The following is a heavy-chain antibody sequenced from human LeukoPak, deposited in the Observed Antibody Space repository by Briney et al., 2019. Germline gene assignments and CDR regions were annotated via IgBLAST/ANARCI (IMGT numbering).Heavy chain of an antibody. D-gene: IGHD6-19*01. Sequence: GGSLRLSCAASGFTFNTYAMSWVRQASGKGLEWVGRIRSKANSYATAYAASVKGRFTISRDDSKNTAYLQMNSLKTEDTAVYYCTRFSSGWFRNVYWGQGTLVTVSS. CDR3: TRFSSGWFRNVY. CDR1: GFTFNTYA. V-gene: IGHV3-73*01. J-gene: IGHJ4*02. CDR2: IRSKANSYAT.